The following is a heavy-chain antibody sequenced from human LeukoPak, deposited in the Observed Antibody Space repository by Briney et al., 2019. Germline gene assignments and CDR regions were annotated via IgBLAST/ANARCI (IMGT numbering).Heavy chain of an antibody. CDR3: ARLFEDTLNYYGVDV. V-gene: IGHV4-59*08. CDR1: GGSISNYY. CDR2: IYYTGST. D-gene: IGHD5-18*01. J-gene: IGHJ6*02. Sequence: AETLSLTCTVSGGSISNYYWNWIRQPPGKGLEGIGDIYYTGSTNYNTSLKSRVNISVDTSKHQFSLKMRSVTDADTAVYYCARLFEDTLNYYGVDVWGQGTTVTVSS.